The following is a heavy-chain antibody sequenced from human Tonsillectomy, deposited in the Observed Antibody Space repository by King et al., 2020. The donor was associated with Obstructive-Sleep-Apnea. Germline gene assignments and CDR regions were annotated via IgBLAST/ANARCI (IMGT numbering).Heavy chain of an antibody. V-gene: IGHV3-23*04. D-gene: IGHD3-22*01. CDR1: GFTFSSYA. CDR2: ISGSATST. CDR3: AKDRDYYDTSAYFDY. J-gene: IGHJ4*02. Sequence: VQLVESGGGLVQPGGSLRLSCAASGFTFSSYAMSWVGQAPGKGLEWVSAISGSATSTYYADSVMGRVTISRDDSKNTLYLQMNSLRAEDTAVYYCAKDRDYYDTSAYFDYWGQGTLVTVSS.